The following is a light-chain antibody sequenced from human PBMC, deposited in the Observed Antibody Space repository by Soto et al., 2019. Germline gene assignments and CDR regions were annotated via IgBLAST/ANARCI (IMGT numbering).Light chain of an antibody. Sequence: DIQMTQSPSTLSASVGDRVTITCRASQSISSWLAWYQQKPGKAPNLLIYDASSLESGVTSRFSGSGSETEFTLTISSLQPDDYATYYCQQYNSYPYTFGQGTKLEIK. CDR3: QQYNSYPYT. J-gene: IGKJ2*01. CDR1: QSISSW. CDR2: DAS. V-gene: IGKV1-5*01.